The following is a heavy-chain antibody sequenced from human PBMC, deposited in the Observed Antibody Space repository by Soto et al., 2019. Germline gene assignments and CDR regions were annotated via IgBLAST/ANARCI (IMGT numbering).Heavy chain of an antibody. CDR2: ISYDGSNK. D-gene: IGHD6-25*01. Sequence: QVQLVESGGGVVQPGRSLRLSCAASGFTFSSYAMHWVRQAPGKGLEWVAVISYDGSNKYYADSVKGRFTNSRDNSKNTLYLQVNSLRAEDTAVYYCASKGDSSGPYYYYYGMDVWGQGTTVTVSS. V-gene: IGHV3-30-3*01. CDR3: ASKGDSSGPYYYYYGMDV. J-gene: IGHJ6*02. CDR1: GFTFSSYA.